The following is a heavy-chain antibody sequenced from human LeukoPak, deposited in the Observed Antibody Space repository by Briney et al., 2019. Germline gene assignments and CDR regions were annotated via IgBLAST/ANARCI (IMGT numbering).Heavy chain of an antibody. CDR2: ISPNSGGT. CDR1: GYTFTGYY. V-gene: IGHV1-2*02. CDR3: ARGLSGSFYYFDY. J-gene: IGHJ4*02. D-gene: IGHD1-26*01. Sequence: ASVKVSCKASGYTFTGYYMHWVRQAPGQGLEWMGWISPNSGGTNYAQKFQGRVAMTRDTSISTAYMELSRLRSDDTAVYYCARGLSGSFYYFDYWGQGTLVTVSS.